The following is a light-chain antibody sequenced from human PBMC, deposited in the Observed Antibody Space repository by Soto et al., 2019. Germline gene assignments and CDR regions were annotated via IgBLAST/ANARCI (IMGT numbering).Light chain of an antibody. Sequence: EIVMTQSPATLSVAPGGRATLSCRASQSVSSSYLAWYQPKPGQAPRLLIYGASSRATGIPDRFSGSGSGTDFTLTISRLEPEDFAVYYCQQYGSSPKITFGQGTRLEIK. V-gene: IGKV3-20*01. CDR3: QQYGSSPKIT. CDR2: GAS. CDR1: QSVSSSY. J-gene: IGKJ5*01.